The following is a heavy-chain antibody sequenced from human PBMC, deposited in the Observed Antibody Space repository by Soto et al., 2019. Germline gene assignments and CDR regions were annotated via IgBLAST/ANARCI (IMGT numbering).Heavy chain of an antibody. Sequence: QVQLVQSGAEVKKPGSSVKVSCKASGGTFSSYAISWVRQAPGQGLEWMGGIIPIFGTANYAQKFQGRVTITADESTSTAYMELCSLRSEDTAVSYCAGGSFPGMVVEVAELDYWGQGTLVTVSS. CDR2: IIPIFGTA. V-gene: IGHV1-69*12. CDR3: AGGSFPGMVVEVAELDY. CDR1: GGTFSSYA. D-gene: IGHD1-26*01. J-gene: IGHJ4*02.